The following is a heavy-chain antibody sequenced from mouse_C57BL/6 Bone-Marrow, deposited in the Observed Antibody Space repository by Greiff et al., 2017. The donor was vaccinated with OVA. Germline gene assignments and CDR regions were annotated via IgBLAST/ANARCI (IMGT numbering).Heavy chain of an antibody. J-gene: IGHJ2*01. D-gene: IGHD3-2*02. V-gene: IGHV1-76*01. CDR3: ARSDSSGYFDY. CDR1: GYTFTDYY. CDR2: IYPGSGNT. Sequence: QVQLQQSGAELVRPGASVKLSCKASGYTFTDYYINWVKQRPGQGLEWIARIYPGSGNTYYKEKFKGKATLTAEKSSSTAYMQLSSLTSEDSAVYFCARSDSSGYFDYRGQGTTLTVSS.